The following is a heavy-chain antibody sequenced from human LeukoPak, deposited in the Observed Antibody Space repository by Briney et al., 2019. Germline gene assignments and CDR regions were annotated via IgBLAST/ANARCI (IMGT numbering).Heavy chain of an antibody. CDR1: GGSISSSSYY. CDR2: IYYSGST. D-gene: IGHD3-10*01. J-gene: IGHJ4*02. V-gene: IGHV4-39*01. CDR3: ARVRGSGSYYDY. Sequence: PSETLSLTCTVSGGSISSSSYYWGWIRQPPGKGLEWIGSIYYSGSTYYNPSLKSRVTISVDTSKNQFSLKLSSVTAADTAVYYCARVRGSGSYYDYWGQGTLVTVSS.